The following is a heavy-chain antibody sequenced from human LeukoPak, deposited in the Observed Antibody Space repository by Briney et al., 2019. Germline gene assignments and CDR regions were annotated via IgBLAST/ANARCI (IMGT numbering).Heavy chain of an antibody. CDR3: ARGLFTIFGVVIPPLGY. D-gene: IGHD3-3*01. CDR1: GYTFTGYY. CDR2: INPNSGGT. J-gene: IGHJ4*02. Sequence: ASVKVSFKASGYTFTGYYMHWVRQAPGQGLEWMGWINPNSGGTNYAQKFQGKVTMTRDTSISTAYMELSRLRSDDTAVYYCARGLFTIFGVVIPPLGYWGQGTLVTVSS. V-gene: IGHV1-2*02.